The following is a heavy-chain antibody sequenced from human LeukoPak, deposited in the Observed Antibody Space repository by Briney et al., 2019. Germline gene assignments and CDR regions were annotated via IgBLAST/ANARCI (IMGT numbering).Heavy chain of an antibody. CDR2: ISWNSGSI. V-gene: IGHV3-9*01. CDR3: ARALYDRRMVSFDY. CDR1: GFTFDDYA. D-gene: IGHD3-22*01. J-gene: IGHJ4*02. Sequence: GGSLRLSCAASGFTFDDYAMHWVRQAPGKGLEWVSGISWNSGSIGYADSVKGRFTISRDNAKNTLYLQMNSLRVEDTAVYYCARALYDRRMVSFDYWGQGTLVTVSS.